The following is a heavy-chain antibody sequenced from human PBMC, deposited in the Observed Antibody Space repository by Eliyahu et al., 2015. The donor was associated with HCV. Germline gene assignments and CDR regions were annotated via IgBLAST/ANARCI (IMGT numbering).Heavy chain of an antibody. D-gene: IGHD6-13*01. CDR3: ARLEKSYSSSWYRWFDP. V-gene: IGHV4-34*01. CDR2: INHSGST. CDR1: GGSFXGYY. Sequence: QVQLQQWGAGLLKPSETLSLTCAVYGGSFXGYYWSWIRQPPGKGLEWIGEINHSGSTNXNPSLKSRVTISVDTSKNQFSLKLSSVTAADTAVYYCARLEKSYSSSWYRWFDPWGQGTLVTVSS. J-gene: IGHJ5*02.